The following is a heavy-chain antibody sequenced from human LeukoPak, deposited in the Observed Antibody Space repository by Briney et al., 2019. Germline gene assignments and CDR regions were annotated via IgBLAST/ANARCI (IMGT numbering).Heavy chain of an antibody. Sequence: PGGSLRLSCAASGFTFSDAWMSWVRQTPGKGLEWVGCIESKTDGGTTDYGAPVKGRFTISRDDSTNTLYLQMNSLKSEDTAVYYCTTYGSGRKFDYWGQGILVTVSS. CDR2: IESKTDGGTT. J-gene: IGHJ4*02. CDR1: GFTFSDAW. D-gene: IGHD3-10*01. CDR3: TTYGSGRKFDY. V-gene: IGHV3-15*04.